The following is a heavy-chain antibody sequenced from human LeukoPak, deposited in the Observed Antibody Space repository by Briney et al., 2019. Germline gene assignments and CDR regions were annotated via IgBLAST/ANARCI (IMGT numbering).Heavy chain of an antibody. Sequence: HPGGSLGLSCAASGFTFSSYAMSWVRQAPGKGLEWVSAISGSGGSTYYADSVKGRFTISRDNSKNTLYLQMNSLRAEDTAVYYCAKDGEYSSGQDYWGQGTLVTVSS. CDR2: ISGSGGST. J-gene: IGHJ4*02. D-gene: IGHD6-19*01. CDR3: AKDGEYSSGQDY. CDR1: GFTFSSYA. V-gene: IGHV3-23*01.